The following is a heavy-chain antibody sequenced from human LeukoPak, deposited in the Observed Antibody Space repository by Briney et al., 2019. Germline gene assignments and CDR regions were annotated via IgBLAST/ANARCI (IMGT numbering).Heavy chain of an antibody. J-gene: IGHJ4*02. CDR3: ASGAARGYHYFDY. D-gene: IGHD6-6*01. CDR2: IYHSGST. V-gene: IGHV4-30-2*01. Sequence: SETLSLTCTVSGGSISSGGYYWSWIRQPPGKGLEWIGYIYHSGSTYYNPSLKGRVTISVDRSKNQFSLKLSSVTAADTAVYYCASGAARGYHYFDYWGQGTLVTVSS. CDR1: GGSISSGGYY.